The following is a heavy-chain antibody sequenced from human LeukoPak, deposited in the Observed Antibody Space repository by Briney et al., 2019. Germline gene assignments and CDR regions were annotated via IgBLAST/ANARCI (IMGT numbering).Heavy chain of an antibody. Sequence: PSETLSLTCTVSGYSISSGYYWGWIRQPPGKGLEWIGSIYYSGSTYYNPSLKSRVTISVDTSKNQFSLKLSSVTAADTAVYYCAREPTGVDYWGQGTLVTVSS. CDR3: AREPTGVDY. CDR2: IYYSGST. V-gene: IGHV4-38-2*02. D-gene: IGHD4-17*01. CDR1: GYSISSGYY. J-gene: IGHJ4*02.